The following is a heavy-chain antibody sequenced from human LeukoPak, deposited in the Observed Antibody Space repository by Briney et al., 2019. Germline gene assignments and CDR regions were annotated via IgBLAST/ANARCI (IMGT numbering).Heavy chain of an antibody. CDR3: AKDMDYGDGYFDY. Sequence: GGSLRLSCAASGFTFSSYAMTWVRQAPGKGLEWVSTVSSSGGTTYYADSVKGRFTISRDNSKNTLYLQMNSLRAEDTAVYYCAKDMDYGDGYFDYWGQGTLVTVSS. CDR1: GFTFSSYA. V-gene: IGHV3-23*01. D-gene: IGHD4-17*01. J-gene: IGHJ4*02. CDR2: VSSSGGTT.